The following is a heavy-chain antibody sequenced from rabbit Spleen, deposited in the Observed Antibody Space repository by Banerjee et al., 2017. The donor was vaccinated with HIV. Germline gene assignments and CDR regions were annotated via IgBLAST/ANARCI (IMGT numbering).Heavy chain of an antibody. Sequence: QEQLVESGGDLVQPGASLTLTCTASGFDFSNYNFMCWVRQAPGKGLEWIACIDTGSRDFTYYASWAKGRFTISKTSSTTVTLQMTSLTVADTATYFCARAGEGGDGYLNLWGQGTLVTVS. CDR3: ARAGEGGDGYLNL. CDR1: GFDFSNYNF. V-gene: IGHV1S45*01. D-gene: IGHD5-1*01. CDR2: IDTGSRDFT. J-gene: IGHJ4*01.